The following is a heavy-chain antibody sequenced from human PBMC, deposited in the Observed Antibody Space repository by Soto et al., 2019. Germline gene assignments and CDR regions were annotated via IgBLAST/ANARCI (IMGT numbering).Heavy chain of an antibody. CDR3: ARLVLEWLDYYYYYYMDV. CDR2: IYSGGST. Sequence: GGSLRLSCAASGFTVSSNYMSWVRQAPGKGLEWVSVIYSGGSTYYADSVKGRFPISRDNSKNTLYLQMNSLRAEDTAVYYCARLVLEWLDYYYYYYMDVWGKGTTVTVSS. V-gene: IGHV3-66*01. D-gene: IGHD3-3*01. J-gene: IGHJ6*03. CDR1: GFTVSSNY.